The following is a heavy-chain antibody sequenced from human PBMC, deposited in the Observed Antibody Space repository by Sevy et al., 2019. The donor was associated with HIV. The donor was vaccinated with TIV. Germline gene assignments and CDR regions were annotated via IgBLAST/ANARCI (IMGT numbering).Heavy chain of an antibody. D-gene: IGHD3-22*01. CDR2: IYRDGRT. J-gene: IGHJ6*02. CDR3: ARDRYYDASGYYYYYYGMDV. Sequence: GGSLRLSCAASGLSVSDNYMNWVRQAPGKGLELVSVIYRDGRTYYADSVKGRFTISRDNSKNTLYLHMNNLRPEDTAVYYCARDRYYDASGYYYYYYGMDVWVQGTTVTVSS. CDR1: GLSVSDNY. V-gene: IGHV3-66*01.